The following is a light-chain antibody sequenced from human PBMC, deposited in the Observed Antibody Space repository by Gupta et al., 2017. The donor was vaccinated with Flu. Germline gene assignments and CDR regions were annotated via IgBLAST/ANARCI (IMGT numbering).Light chain of an antibody. J-gene: IGKJ2*01. CDR2: KAS. V-gene: IGKV1-5*03. CDR3: QQYNSYSYT. CDR1: QSINSY. Sequence: DIQMTQSPSPLSASVGDRATITCRASQSINSYLAWYQQKPGKAPNLLIYKASTLESGVPSRFSGSGSGTEFTLTISSLQPDDFATYYCQQYNSYSYTFGQGTRLEIK.